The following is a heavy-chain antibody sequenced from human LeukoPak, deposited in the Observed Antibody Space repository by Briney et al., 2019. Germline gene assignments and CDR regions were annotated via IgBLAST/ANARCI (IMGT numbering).Heavy chain of an antibody. CDR3: AKGDDSSSWPFDY. CDR1: GFTFSSYG. J-gene: IGHJ4*02. CDR2: ISYDGSNK. D-gene: IGHD6-13*01. Sequence: PGGSLRLSCAASGFTFSSYGMHWVRQAPGKGLEWVAVISYDGSNKYYADSVKGRFTISRDNSKNTLYLQMNSLGAEDTAVYYCAKGDDSSSWPFDYWGQGTLVTVSS. V-gene: IGHV3-30*18.